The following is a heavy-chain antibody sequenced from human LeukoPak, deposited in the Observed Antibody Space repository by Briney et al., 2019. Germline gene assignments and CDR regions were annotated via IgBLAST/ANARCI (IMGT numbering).Heavy chain of an antibody. Sequence: ASVKVSCKASGYTFTAYYIHWVRQAPGQGLEWMGLINPNTGVTKFAQKFHGRVTMSRDTSMSTAYMEPNRLTTDDTAMYYCARGDYGRADPWGQGSLVTVPS. D-gene: IGHD4-17*01. V-gene: IGHV1-2*02. J-gene: IGHJ5*02. CDR2: INPNTGVT. CDR1: GYTFTAYY. CDR3: ARGDYGRADP.